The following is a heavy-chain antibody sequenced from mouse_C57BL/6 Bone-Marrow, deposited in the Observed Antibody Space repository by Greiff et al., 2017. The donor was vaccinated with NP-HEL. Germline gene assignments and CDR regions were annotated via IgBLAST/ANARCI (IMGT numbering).Heavy chain of an antibody. Sequence: EVQLQQSGGGLVQPGGSMKLSCAASGFTFSDAWMDWVRQSPEKGLEWVAEIRNKANNHATYYAESVKGRFTISRDDSKSSVYLQMNSLRAEDTGIYYCTRAGSSYFDYWGQGTTLTVSS. D-gene: IGHD1-1*01. CDR1: GFTFSDAW. CDR2: IRNKANNHAT. V-gene: IGHV6-6*01. J-gene: IGHJ2*01. CDR3: TRAGSSYFDY.